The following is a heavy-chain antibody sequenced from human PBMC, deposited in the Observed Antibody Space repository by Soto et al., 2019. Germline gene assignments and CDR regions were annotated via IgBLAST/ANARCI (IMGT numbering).Heavy chain of an antibody. J-gene: IGHJ3*02. CDR1: GYTFTSYA. V-gene: IGHV1-3*01. CDR3: ARSKGLHYDILTGYYLAPAFEI. Sequence: ASVKVSCKASGYTFTSYAMHWVRQAPGQRLEWMGWINAGNGNTKYSQKFQGRVTITRDTSASTAYMELSSLRSEDTAVYYCARSKGLHYDILTGYYLAPAFEIRGQGTMVTVSS. D-gene: IGHD3-9*01. CDR2: INAGNGNT.